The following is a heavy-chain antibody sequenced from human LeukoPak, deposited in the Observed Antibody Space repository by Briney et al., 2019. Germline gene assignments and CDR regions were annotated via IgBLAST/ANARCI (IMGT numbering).Heavy chain of an antibody. CDR2: INSDGSST. Sequence: PGGSLRLSCAASGFTFSSYWMSWVRQAPGKGLVWVSRINSDGSSTSYADSVKGRFTISRDNAKNTLYLQMNSLRAEDTAVYYCAREATDGGWFDPWGQGTLVTVSS. D-gene: IGHD3-10*01. J-gene: IGHJ5*02. CDR1: GFTFSSYW. V-gene: IGHV3-74*01. CDR3: AREATDGGWFDP.